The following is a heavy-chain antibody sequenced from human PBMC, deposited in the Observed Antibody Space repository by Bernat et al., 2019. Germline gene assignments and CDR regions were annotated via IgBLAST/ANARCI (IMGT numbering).Heavy chain of an antibody. D-gene: IGHD6-13*01. CDR3: ARSSYSSSSLIEY. Sequence: QVQLVESGGGLVKPGGSLRLSCEASGFTFSDYYMSWIRQAPGKGLEWVSYISNSGSTIYYADSVKGRFAVSRDNAKNSLYLQMNSLRAEDTAVYFCARSSYSSSSLIEYWAQGTLVTVSS. V-gene: IGHV3-11*01. CDR1: GFTFSDYY. J-gene: IGHJ4*02. CDR2: ISNSGSTI.